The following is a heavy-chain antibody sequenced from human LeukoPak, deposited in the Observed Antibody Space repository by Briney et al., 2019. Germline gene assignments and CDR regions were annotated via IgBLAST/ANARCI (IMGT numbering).Heavy chain of an antibody. J-gene: IGHJ5*02. CDR1: GYTSTSYA. V-gene: IGHV1-3*01. D-gene: IGHD3-10*01. Sequence: ASVKVSCKASGYTSTSYAMHWVRQAPGQRLEWMGWINAGNGNTKYSQKFQGRVTITRDTSASTAYMELSSLRSEDTAVYYCARDYGSGSYKRWFDPWGQGTLVTVSS. CDR3: ARDYGSGSYKRWFDP. CDR2: INAGNGNT.